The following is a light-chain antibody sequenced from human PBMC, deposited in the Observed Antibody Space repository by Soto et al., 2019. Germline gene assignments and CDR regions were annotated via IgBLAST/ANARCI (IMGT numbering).Light chain of an antibody. CDR1: STDVGNYNL. CDR3: AARDDSLNAVI. Sequence: QSALTQPASVSGSPGQSITISCTGTSTDVGNYNLVSWYQQHPGKAPKLIIYATRKRPSGVSDRYSGSKSGNTASLTISGLQAEDEADYYCAARDDSLNAVIFGGGTKLTVL. V-gene: IGLV2-23*01. CDR2: ATR. J-gene: IGLJ2*01.